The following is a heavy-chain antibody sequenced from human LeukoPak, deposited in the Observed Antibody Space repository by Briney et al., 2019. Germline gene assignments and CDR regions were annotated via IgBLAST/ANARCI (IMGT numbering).Heavy chain of an antibody. CDR1: GGSISSSSYY. D-gene: IGHD3-10*01. Sequence: SETLSLTCTVSGGSISSSSYYRSWIRQPAGKGLEWIGRIYTSGSTNYNPSLKSRVTMSVDTSKNQFSLKLSSVTAADTAVYYCARDFTIFWFDPWGQGTLVTVSS. CDR2: IYTSGST. CDR3: ARDFTIFWFDP. V-gene: IGHV4-61*02. J-gene: IGHJ5*02.